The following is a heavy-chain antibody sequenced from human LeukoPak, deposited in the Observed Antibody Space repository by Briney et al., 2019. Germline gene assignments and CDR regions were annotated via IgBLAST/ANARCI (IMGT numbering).Heavy chain of an antibody. D-gene: IGHD3-10*01. Sequence: SETLSLTCTVSGESISNSRHYWSWIRQPAGKGLEWIGRIYPSGNTNYNPSLKSRLTISLDTSKNQFSLNLKSVTAADTAMYYCAITYGSGWFDPWGQGTLVTVSS. CDR2: IYPSGNT. V-gene: IGHV4-61*02. CDR1: GESISNSRHY. CDR3: AITYGSGWFDP. J-gene: IGHJ5*02.